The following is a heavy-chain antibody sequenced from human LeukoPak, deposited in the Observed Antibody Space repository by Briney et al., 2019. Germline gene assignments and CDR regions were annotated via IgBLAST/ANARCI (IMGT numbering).Heavy chain of an antibody. J-gene: IGHJ4*02. CDR2: ISGSGGDR. Sequence: GGSLRLSCAGSAFTFSSYAMSWVRQAPGKGLEWVSAISGSGGDRYYADSVRGRFTISRDNSKNTLYLQMNRLRVEDAALYYCARAPVTSCRGAFCYPFDYWGQGILVTVSS. V-gene: IGHV3-23*01. D-gene: IGHD2-21*01. CDR3: ARAPVTSCRGAFCYPFDY. CDR1: AFTFSSYA.